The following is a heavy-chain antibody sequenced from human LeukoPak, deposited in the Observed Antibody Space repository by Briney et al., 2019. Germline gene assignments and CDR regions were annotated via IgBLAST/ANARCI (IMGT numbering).Heavy chain of an antibody. V-gene: IGHV3-33*01. J-gene: IGHJ4*02. D-gene: IGHD2-8*01. CDR3: ARDPGGCTNGVCYPDY. CDR1: GFTFRTYG. Sequence: GGSLRLSCAASGFTFRTYGMHWVRQAPGKGLEWVAVIWYDGSDKYHADSVKGRFTISRDNSKNTLYLQMNSLRAEDTAVYYCARDPGGCTNGVCYPDYWGQGTLVTVSS. CDR2: IWYDGSDK.